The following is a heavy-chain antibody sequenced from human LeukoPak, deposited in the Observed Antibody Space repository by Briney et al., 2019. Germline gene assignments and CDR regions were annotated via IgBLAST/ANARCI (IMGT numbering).Heavy chain of an antibody. CDR2: IYNSGST. CDR3: AREGGYCSSTSCYAGWFDP. CDR1: GGSVSSGSYY. J-gene: IGHJ5*02. V-gene: IGHV4-61*01. Sequence: SETLSLTCAVSGGSVSSGSYYWSWIRQPPGKGLEWIGYIYNSGSTNYNPSLKSRVTISVDTSKNQFSLKLSSVTAADTAVYYCAREGGYCSSTSCYAGWFDPWGQGTLVTVSS. D-gene: IGHD2-2*01.